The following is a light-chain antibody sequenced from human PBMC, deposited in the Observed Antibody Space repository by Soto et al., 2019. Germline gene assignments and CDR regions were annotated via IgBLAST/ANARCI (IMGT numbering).Light chain of an antibody. CDR3: SSYAGTNKPV. J-gene: IGLJ1*01. Sequence: QSALTQPPSASGSPGQSVTISCTGTSSDVGGYNYVSWYQQHPGKAPKLMIYEVSKRPSGVPDRFSGSKSGNTASLTVSGLQAEDEADYYCSSYAGTNKPVFGTGTKLTVL. CDR2: EVS. CDR1: SSDVGGYNY. V-gene: IGLV2-8*01.